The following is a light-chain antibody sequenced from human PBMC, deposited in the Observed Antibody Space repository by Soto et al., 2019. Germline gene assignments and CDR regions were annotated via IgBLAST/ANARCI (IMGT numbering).Light chain of an antibody. V-gene: IGKV1-39*01. CDR2: TAS. Sequence: DLPMTQSPASLSASVGHRVTITCRASQNINNFLHWYQQKPGKAPSLLIYTASTLQTGVPSRFSGSGSGTDFTLTISDLQPEDFATYFCQQTFSFPLTFGPGTKVDIK. J-gene: IGKJ3*01. CDR1: QNINNF. CDR3: QQTFSFPLT.